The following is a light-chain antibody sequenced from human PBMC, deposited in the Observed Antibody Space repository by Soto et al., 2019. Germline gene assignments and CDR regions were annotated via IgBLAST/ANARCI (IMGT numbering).Light chain of an antibody. CDR2: KAS. Sequence: DIQMTQSPSSLSASIGDRVTITGGASQGISNSLAWYQQKPGKAPKLMIYKASTLKSGVPSRFRGSGSGTDFTLTISSLQPDDFATYYCQHYNSYSEAFGQGSKVDTK. CDR1: QGISNS. J-gene: IGKJ1*01. V-gene: IGKV1-5*03. CDR3: QHYNSYSEA.